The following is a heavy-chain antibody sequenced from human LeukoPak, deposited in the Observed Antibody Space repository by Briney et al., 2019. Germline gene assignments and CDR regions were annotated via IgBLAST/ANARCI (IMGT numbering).Heavy chain of an antibody. Sequence: GASVNVSCKVSGYTLTELSMHWVRQAPGKGLEWMGGFDPEDGETIYAQKFQGRVTMTEDTSTDTAYMELSSLRSEDTAVYYCATSWYEAGTLSNWFDPWGQGTLVTVSS. CDR3: ATSWYEAGTLSNWFDP. D-gene: IGHD6-19*01. CDR1: GYTLTELS. CDR2: FDPEDGET. J-gene: IGHJ5*02. V-gene: IGHV1-24*01.